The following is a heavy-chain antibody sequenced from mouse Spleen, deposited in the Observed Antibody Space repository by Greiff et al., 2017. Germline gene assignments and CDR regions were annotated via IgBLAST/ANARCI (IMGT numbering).Heavy chain of an antibody. CDR2: IWSGGST. CDR3: ARCNWDCWYFDY. D-gene: IGHD4-1*02. V-gene: IGHV2-2*02. CDR1: GFSLTSYG. J-gene: IGHJ2*01. Sequence: VKLMESVPGLVQPSQSLSITCTVSGFSLTSYGVHWVRQSPGKGLEWLGVIWSGGSTDYNAAFISRLSISKDNSKSQVFFKMNSLQANDTAIYYCARCNWDCWYFDYWGQGTTLTVSS.